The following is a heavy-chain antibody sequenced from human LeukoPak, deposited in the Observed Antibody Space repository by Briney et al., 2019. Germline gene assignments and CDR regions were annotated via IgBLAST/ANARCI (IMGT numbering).Heavy chain of an antibody. V-gene: IGHV1-2*06. Sequence: ASVKISCKASGYTFTGYYMHWVRQAPGQGIEWMGRIKPNRGSTNYAQTFQGRVTMTRDTSITTAYFAVSILRSDDTAVYYCARGEYSSSWDHYYFDYWGQGTLVTVSS. D-gene: IGHD6-13*01. CDR1: GYTFTGYY. J-gene: IGHJ4*02. CDR2: IKPNRGST. CDR3: ARGEYSSSWDHYYFDY.